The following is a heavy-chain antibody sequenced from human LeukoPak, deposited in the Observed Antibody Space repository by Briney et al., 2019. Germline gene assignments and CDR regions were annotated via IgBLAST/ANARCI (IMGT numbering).Heavy chain of an antibody. J-gene: IGHJ4*02. Sequence: GRSLRLSCAASGFTFSSYGMHWVRQAPGKGLEWVAVISYDGSNKYYADSVKGRFTISRDNSKNTLYLQMNSLRAEDTAVYYCARDPIGYCSSTSCYLFDYWGQGTLVTVSS. D-gene: IGHD2-2*01. CDR3: ARDPIGYCSSTSCYLFDY. V-gene: IGHV3-30*03. CDR1: GFTFSSYG. CDR2: ISYDGSNK.